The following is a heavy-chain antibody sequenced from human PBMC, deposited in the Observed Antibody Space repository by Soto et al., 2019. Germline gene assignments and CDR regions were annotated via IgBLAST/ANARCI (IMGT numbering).Heavy chain of an antibody. CDR1: GFTFSSYG. Sequence: PGGSLRLSCASSGFTFSSYGMHLVRQAPGKGLEWVAVIWYDGSNKYYADSVKGRFTISRDNSKNTLYLQMNSLRAEDTAVYYCARDLSTGTVPYDYWGQGTLVTVS. D-gene: IGHD1-1*01. CDR3: ARDLSTGTVPYDY. V-gene: IGHV3-33*01. J-gene: IGHJ4*02. CDR2: IWYDGSNK.